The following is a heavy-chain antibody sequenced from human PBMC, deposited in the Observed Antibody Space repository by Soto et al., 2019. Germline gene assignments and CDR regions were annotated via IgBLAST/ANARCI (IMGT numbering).Heavy chain of an antibody. CDR1: GGSISSGGYS. D-gene: IGHD4-17*01. CDR2: IYHSGST. Sequence: QLQLQESGSGLVKPSQTLSLTCADSGGSISSGGYSWRWMGQPPGTGLEWIGYIYHSGSTSYTPSLNIRVTISVHRSNIQFSLNLSSVTAPATAVYYCSRGMTTVTTLVYWGQATLVTVSS. J-gene: IGHJ4*02. V-gene: IGHV4-30-2*01. CDR3: SRGMTTVTTLVY.